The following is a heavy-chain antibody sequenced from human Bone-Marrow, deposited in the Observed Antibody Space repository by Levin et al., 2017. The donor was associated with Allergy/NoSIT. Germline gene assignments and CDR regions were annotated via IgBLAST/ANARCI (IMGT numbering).Heavy chain of an antibody. J-gene: IGHJ4*02. Sequence: GESLKISCAPSAFIVSSDYMNWVRQAPGKGLEWVAVIYSDGTTYYANSVRGRFTISRDNYKNVLSLQMDSLRVEDTAVYYCAQNRDGYNLGYWGQGTLVTVSS. CDR1: AFIVSSDY. CDR2: IYSDGTT. D-gene: IGHD5-24*01. V-gene: IGHV3-66*01. CDR3: AQNRDGYNLGY.